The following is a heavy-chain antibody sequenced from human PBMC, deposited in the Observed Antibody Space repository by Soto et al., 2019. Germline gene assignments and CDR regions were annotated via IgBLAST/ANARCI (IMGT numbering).Heavy chain of an antibody. V-gene: IGHV4-39*01. J-gene: IGHJ4*02. CDR3: ARRGYSYGYQNDHYFDY. CDR2: IYYSGST. Sequence: QLQLQESGPGLVKPSETLSLTCTVSGGSISSSSYYWGWIRQPPGKGLEWIGSIYYSGSTYYNPSLKNRVTISVDTSKNQFSLKLSSVTAADTAVYYCARRGYSYGYQNDHYFDYWGQGTLVTVSS. D-gene: IGHD5-18*01. CDR1: GGSISSSSYY.